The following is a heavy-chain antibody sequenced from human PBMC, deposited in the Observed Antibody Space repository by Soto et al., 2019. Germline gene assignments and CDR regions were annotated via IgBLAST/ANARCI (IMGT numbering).Heavy chain of an antibody. CDR3: WRHDNTALTTLDS. D-gene: IGHD1-1*01. CDR2: TIPAFGTA. V-gene: IGHV1-69*06. Sequence: QVHLVQSGAEVKSPGSAVKVSCKVSGAGDTFSNYGLNWMRQAPGQGLEWMGGTIPAFGTANYAQKFQGRVTLTADTSTTTAYMELSSLRSDDTAVYYCWRHDNTALTTLDSWGKGTLVSVSS. CDR1: GAGDTFSNYG. J-gene: IGHJ4*02.